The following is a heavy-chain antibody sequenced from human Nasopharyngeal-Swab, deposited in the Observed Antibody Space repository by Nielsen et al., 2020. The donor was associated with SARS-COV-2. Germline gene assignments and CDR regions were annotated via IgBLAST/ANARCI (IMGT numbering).Heavy chain of an antibody. J-gene: IGHJ4*02. CDR2: IWYDGSNK. D-gene: IGHD6-13*01. V-gene: IGHV3-33*01. Sequence: WIRQPPGQGLEWVAVIWYDGSNKYYADSVKGRFTISRDNSKNTLYLQMNSLRAEDTAVYYCARDKRGKAAAGPSSFDYWGQGTLVTVSS. CDR3: ARDKRGKAAAGPSSFDY.